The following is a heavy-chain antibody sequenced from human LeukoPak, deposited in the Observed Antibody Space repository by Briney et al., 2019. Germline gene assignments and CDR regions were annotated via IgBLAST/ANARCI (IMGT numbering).Heavy chain of an antibody. CDR2: ISYDGSNK. Sequence: GGSLRLSCAASGFTFSSYAMHWVRQAPGKGLEWVAVISYDGSNKCYADSVKGRFTISRDNSKNTLYLQMNSLRAEDTAVYYRARDPVVVVAATSWEVDYWGQGTLVTVSS. D-gene: IGHD2-15*01. CDR3: ARDPVVVVAATSWEVDY. J-gene: IGHJ4*02. CDR1: GFTFSSYA. V-gene: IGHV3-30*04.